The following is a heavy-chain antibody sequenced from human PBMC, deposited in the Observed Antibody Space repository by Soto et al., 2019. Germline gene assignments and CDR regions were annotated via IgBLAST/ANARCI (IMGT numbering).Heavy chain of an antibody. Sequence: QVQLQESGPGLVKPSETLSLTCTVSGGSISSYYWSWIRQPPGKGLEWIGYIYYSGSTNYNPSLKSRVTISVDTSKNQCSLKLSSVTAADTAVYYCARPGIAAAGAFDIWGQGTMVTVSS. D-gene: IGHD6-13*01. V-gene: IGHV4-59*08. J-gene: IGHJ3*02. CDR3: ARPGIAAAGAFDI. CDR1: GGSISSYY. CDR2: IYYSGST.